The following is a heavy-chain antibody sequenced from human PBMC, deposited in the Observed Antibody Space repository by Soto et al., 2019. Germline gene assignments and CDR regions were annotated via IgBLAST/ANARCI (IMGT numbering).Heavy chain of an antibody. Sequence: ASVKASCKASGYTFTSYAMHWVRQAPGQRLEWMGWINAGNGNTKYSQKFQGRVTITRDTSASTAYMELSSLRSEDTAVYYCARDRGATGESYYFDYWGQGTLVTVSS. J-gene: IGHJ4*02. V-gene: IGHV1-3*01. CDR2: INAGNGNT. CDR1: GYTFTSYA. CDR3: ARDRGATGESYYFDY. D-gene: IGHD7-27*01.